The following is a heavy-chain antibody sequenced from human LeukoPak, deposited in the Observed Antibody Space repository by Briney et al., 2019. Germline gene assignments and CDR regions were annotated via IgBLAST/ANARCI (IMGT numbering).Heavy chain of an antibody. CDR2: IDPSDSYT. D-gene: IGHD2-2*01. J-gene: IGHJ5*02. V-gene: IGHV5-10-1*01. CDR1: GYSFTSYW. Sequence: GESLKISCKGSGYSFTSYWISWVRQMPGKGLEWMGRIDPSDSYTNYSPSFQGHVTISADESISTAYLQWSSLKASDTAMYYCARGNCSSTSCISPHNWLDPWGQGTLVTVSS. CDR3: ARGNCSSTSCISPHNWLDP.